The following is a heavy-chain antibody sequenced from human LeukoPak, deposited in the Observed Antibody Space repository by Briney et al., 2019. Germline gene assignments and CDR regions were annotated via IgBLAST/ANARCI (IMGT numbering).Heavy chain of an antibody. J-gene: IGHJ4*02. V-gene: IGHV7-4-1*02. Sequence: ASVTVSCTASGYTFTSYAMNWVRQAPGQGLEWMGWINTNTGNPTYAQGFTGRFVFSLDTSVSTAYLQISSLKAEDTAVYYCARSVRYSGYGRPGDYWGQGTLVTVSS. CDR1: GYTFTSYA. CDR2: INTNTGNP. CDR3: ARSVRYSGYGRPGDY. D-gene: IGHD5-12*01.